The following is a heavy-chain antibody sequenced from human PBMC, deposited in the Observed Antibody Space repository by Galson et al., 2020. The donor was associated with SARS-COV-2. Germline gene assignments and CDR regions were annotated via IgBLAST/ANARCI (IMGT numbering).Heavy chain of an antibody. CDR1: GFTFSNFA. CDR3: VKSRPGGTTRPPFDY. D-gene: IGHD1-7*01. Sequence: GGSLRLSCSASGFTFSNFAMHWVRQTPGKGLEYVSSISTHGGSAHYADSVQGRFTISRDNSKNTLYLQMTSLTPEDTAVYYCVKSRPGGTTRPPFDYWGQGTLATVSS. V-gene: IGHV3-64D*09. J-gene: IGHJ4*02. CDR2: ISTHGGSA.